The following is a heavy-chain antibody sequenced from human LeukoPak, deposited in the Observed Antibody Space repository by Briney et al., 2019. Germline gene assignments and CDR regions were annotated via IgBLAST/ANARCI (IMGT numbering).Heavy chain of an antibody. Sequence: GGSLRLSCAASGXTFSTYTTNWVRQAPGKGLEWVAVISYDGSNKYYADSVKGRFTISRDNSKNTLYLQMNSLRAEDTAVYSCARDEAGREMPTGPWGQGTLVTVSS. J-gene: IGHJ5*02. CDR1: GXTFSTYT. D-gene: IGHD5-24*01. CDR2: ISYDGSNK. V-gene: IGHV3-30-3*01. CDR3: ARDEAGREMPTGP.